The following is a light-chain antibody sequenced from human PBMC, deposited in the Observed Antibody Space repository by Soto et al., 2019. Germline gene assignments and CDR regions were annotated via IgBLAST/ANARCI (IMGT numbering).Light chain of an antibody. J-gene: IGKJ2*01. CDR1: QSISSY. Sequence: DIQMTQSPSSLSASVGDRVTITCRASQSISSYLNWYQQKPGKAHKLLIYAASSLQSGVPSRFRRSGSGTDFTLTISSLQPEDFATYYCQQSYSTPPYTFGQGTKLEIK. CDR2: AAS. V-gene: IGKV1-39*01. CDR3: QQSYSTPPYT.